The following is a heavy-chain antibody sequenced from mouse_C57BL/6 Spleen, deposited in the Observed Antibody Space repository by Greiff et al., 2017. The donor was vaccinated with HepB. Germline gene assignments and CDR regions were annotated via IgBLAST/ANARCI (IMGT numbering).Heavy chain of an antibody. CDR2: IDPETGGT. J-gene: IGHJ3*01. CDR3: TRVLRQGFAY. V-gene: IGHV1-15*01. D-gene: IGHD1-2*01. CDR1: GYTFTDYD. Sequence: QVQLQQSGAELVRPGASVTLSCKASGYTFTDYDMHWVKQTPVHGLEWIGAIDPETGGTAYNQKFKGKAILTADKSSSTAYMELRSLTSEDSAVYYCTRVLRQGFAYWGQGTPVTVAA.